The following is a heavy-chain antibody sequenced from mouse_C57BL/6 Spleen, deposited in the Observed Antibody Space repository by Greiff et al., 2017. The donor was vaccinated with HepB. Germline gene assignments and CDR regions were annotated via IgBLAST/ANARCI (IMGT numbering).Heavy chain of an antibody. CDR1: GFTFSDYY. Sequence: EVQLVESEGGLVQPGSSMKLSCTASGFTFSDYYMAWVRQVPEKGLEWVANINYDGSSTYYLDSLKSRFIISRDNAKNILYLQMSSLKSEDTATYYCARGHGSSHWYFDVWGTGTTVTVSS. CDR2: INYDGSST. J-gene: IGHJ1*03. D-gene: IGHD1-1*01. CDR3: ARGHGSSHWYFDV. V-gene: IGHV5-16*01.